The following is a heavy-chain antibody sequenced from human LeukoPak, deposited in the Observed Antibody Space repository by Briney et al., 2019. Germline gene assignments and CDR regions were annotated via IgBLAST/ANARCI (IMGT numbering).Heavy chain of an antibody. J-gene: IGHJ4*02. CDR1: GYTFTSYG. V-gene: IGHV1-18*01. CDR2: ISAYNGNT. D-gene: IGHD3-10*01. CDR3: ARAVKLWFGELPHQTWFDY. Sequence: ASVKVSCKASGYTFTSYGISWVRQAPGQGLEWMGWISAYNGNTNYAQKLQGRVTMTTDTSTSTAYMELRSLRSDDTAVYYCARAVKLWFGELPHQTWFDYWGQGTLVTVSS.